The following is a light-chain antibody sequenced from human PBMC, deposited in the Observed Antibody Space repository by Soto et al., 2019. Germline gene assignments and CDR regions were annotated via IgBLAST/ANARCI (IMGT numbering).Light chain of an antibody. CDR3: QQYGSSPWT. V-gene: IGKV3-20*01. Sequence: EIVMTQSPATLSVSPGERATLSCRASQNVSSSYLAWYHHKPGQAPRLLIYGSSARATAIPDRFSGSGSGTDFTLTISRLEPEDFAVYYCQQYGSSPWTFGRGTKVDIK. CDR2: GSS. CDR1: QNVSSSY. J-gene: IGKJ1*01.